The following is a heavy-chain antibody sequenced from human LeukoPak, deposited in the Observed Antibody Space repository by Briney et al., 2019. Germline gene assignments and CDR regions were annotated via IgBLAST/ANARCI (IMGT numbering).Heavy chain of an antibody. D-gene: IGHD6-13*01. J-gene: IGHJ4*02. CDR3: ARALAAAAGFPPDY. CDR2: IRYDGSNK. V-gene: IGHV3-30*02. CDR1: GFTFSSYG. Sequence: GGSLRLSCAASGFTFSSYGMHWVRQAPGKGLEWVAFIRYDGSNKYYADSVRGRFTISRDNSKTTLYLQMNSLRAEDTAVFYCARALAAAAGFPPDYWGQGTLVSVSS.